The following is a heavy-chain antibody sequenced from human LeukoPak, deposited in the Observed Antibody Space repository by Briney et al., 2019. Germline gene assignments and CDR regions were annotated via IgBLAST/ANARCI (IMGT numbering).Heavy chain of an antibody. D-gene: IGHD6-19*01. Sequence: GGSLRLSCAAPGFTFSSYGMHWVRQAPGKGLEWVAVISYDGSNKYYADSVKGRFTISRDNSKNTLYLQMNSLRAEDTAVYYCAKERGPFSSGWYRENDYWGQGTLVTVSS. V-gene: IGHV3-30*18. J-gene: IGHJ4*02. CDR2: ISYDGSNK. CDR3: AKERGPFSSGWYRENDY. CDR1: GFTFSSYG.